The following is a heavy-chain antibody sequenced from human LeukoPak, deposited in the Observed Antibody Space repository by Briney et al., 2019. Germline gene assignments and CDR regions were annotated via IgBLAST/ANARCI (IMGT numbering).Heavy chain of an antibody. CDR1: GGSFSGYY. CDR2: INHSGST. J-gene: IGHJ4*02. V-gene: IGHV4-34*01. Sequence: PSETLSLTCAVYGGSFSGYYWSWIRQPPGKGLEWIGEINHSGSTYYNPSLKSRVTISVDTSKNQFSLKLSSVTAADTAVYYCARAPHNYYDSSGYSDYWGQGTLVTVSS. CDR3: ARAPHNYYDSSGYSDY. D-gene: IGHD3-22*01.